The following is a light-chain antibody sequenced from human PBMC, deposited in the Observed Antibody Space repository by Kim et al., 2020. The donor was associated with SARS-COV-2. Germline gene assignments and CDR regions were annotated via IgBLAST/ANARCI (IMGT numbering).Light chain of an antibody. CDR3: SAWDSSLSAWG. CDR2: RNN. V-gene: IGLV10-54*01. J-gene: IGLJ3*02. Sequence: QAGLTQPPSVSKGLRQTATLTCTGNSNNVGNQGAAWLQQHQGHPPKLLSYRNNNRPSGISERLSASRSGNTASLTITGLQPEDEADYYCSAWDSSLSAWGFGGGTKLTVL. CDR1: SNNVGNQG.